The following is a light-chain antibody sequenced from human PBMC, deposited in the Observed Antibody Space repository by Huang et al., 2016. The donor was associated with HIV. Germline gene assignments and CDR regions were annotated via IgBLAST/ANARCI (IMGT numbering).Light chain of an antibody. V-gene: IGKV1-39*01. CDR2: SAS. CDR3: QQSYSTLIT. Sequence: IQMTQSPSSLSASVGDRVTITCRASQSIDGYLNWYQQKPGKAPKLLISSASTLHTGVPPSFSGSGSGTDYTLIIDNLQPDDFATYFCQQSYSTLITCGQGSRLDTK. J-gene: IGKJ5*01. CDR1: QSIDGY.